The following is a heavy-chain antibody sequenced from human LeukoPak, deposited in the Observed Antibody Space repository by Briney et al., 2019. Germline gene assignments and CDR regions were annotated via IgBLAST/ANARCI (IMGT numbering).Heavy chain of an antibody. CDR2: ISGSGGST. Sequence: SGGSLRLSCTAFKFTFSNYAMSWVRQAPGKGLEWVSVISGSGGSTYYADSVKGRFTISRDNSKDTLFLQMSSLRTEDTAVYYCAKRPNFWTGYLDYWGQGALVTVSS. J-gene: IGHJ4*02. D-gene: IGHD3/OR15-3a*01. CDR3: AKRPNFWTGYLDY. V-gene: IGHV3-23*01. CDR1: KFTFSNYA.